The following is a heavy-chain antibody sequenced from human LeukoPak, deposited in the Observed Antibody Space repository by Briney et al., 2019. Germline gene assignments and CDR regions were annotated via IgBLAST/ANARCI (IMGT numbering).Heavy chain of an antibody. CDR2: IYYSGST. D-gene: IGHD5-24*01. J-gene: IGHJ4*02. V-gene: IGHV4-39*07. Sequence: KPSETLSLTCTVSGGSISSSNYYWGWIRQPPGKGLEWIGNIYYSGSTNYNPSLKSRVTISVDTSKNQFSLKLSSVTAADTAVYYCARGVGWLPYYFDYWGQGTLVTVSS. CDR3: ARGVGWLPYYFDY. CDR1: GGSISSSNYY.